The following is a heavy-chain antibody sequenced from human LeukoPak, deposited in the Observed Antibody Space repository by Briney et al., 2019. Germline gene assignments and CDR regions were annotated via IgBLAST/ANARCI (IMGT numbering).Heavy chain of an antibody. D-gene: IGHD6-19*01. CDR3: ARVSSLAVAGFFDY. Sequence: PGGSLRLSCAASGFTFSSYWMNWVRQAPGKGLEWVANIKQDGSEKDYVDSVKGRITISRDNAKNSLYLQMNSLRAEDTAVYYCARVSSLAVAGFFDYWGQGILVTVSS. V-gene: IGHV3-7*01. CDR2: IKQDGSEK. CDR1: GFTFSSYW. J-gene: IGHJ4*02.